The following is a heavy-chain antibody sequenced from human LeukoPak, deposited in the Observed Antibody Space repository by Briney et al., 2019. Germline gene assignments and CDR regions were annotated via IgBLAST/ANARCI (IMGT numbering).Heavy chain of an antibody. CDR3: ARDYDFWSGYYTGIFDY. D-gene: IGHD3-3*01. V-gene: IGHV3-48*01. CDR2: ISSGSSTI. Sequence: GGSLRLSCAASGFTVSSFSMNWVRQAPGKGLEWVSYISSGSSTIYYADSVKGRFTISRDNAKNSLYLQMNSLRAEDTAVYYCARDYDFWSGYYTGIFDYWGRGTLVTVSS. CDR1: GFTVSSFS. J-gene: IGHJ4*02.